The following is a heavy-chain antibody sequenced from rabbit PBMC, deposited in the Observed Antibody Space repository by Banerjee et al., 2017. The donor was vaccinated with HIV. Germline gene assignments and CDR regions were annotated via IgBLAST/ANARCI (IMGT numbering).Heavy chain of an antibody. V-gene: IGHV1S45*01. Sequence: EESGGDLVKPEGSLTLTCKASGFDFSSSLWIYWVRQAPGKGLEWIARIAAGSSGRTDYASWAKGRFTISKTSSTTVTLQMTSLTAADTATYFCARGGSGSDGSSINLWGPGTLVTVS. J-gene: IGHJ4*01. CDR3: ARGGSGSDGSSINL. CDR1: GFDFSSSLW. D-gene: IGHD4-2*01. CDR2: IAAGSSGRT.